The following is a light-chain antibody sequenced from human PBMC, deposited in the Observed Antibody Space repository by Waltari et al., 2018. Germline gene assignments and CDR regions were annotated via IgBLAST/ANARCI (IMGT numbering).Light chain of an antibody. CDR3: AAWDDSLNGLYV. Sequence: QSVLTQPPSASGTPGQRVTISCSGSSSNNGSNTVTWYQQLPGTAPKLLIYSNNQRPSGVPDRFSGSKSGTSASLAISGLQSEDEADYYCAAWDDSLNGLYVFGTGTKVTVL. CDR2: SNN. CDR1: SSNNGSNT. J-gene: IGLJ1*01. V-gene: IGLV1-44*01.